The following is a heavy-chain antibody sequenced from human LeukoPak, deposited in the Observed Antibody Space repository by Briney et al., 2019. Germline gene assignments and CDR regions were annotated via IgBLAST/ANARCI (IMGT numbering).Heavy chain of an antibody. CDR1: GDSISDFS. D-gene: IGHD2-21*02. J-gene: IGHJ5*02. CDR2: ISSSGTS. Sequence: SETLSLTCTVSGDSISDFSWTWIRQTPGKGLEWIGFISSSGTSHYSPSLESRVTSSLDTSKSQFSLSLKSVTAADTAVYYCARVFRRAVTSNWFDPWGQGILVTVSS. V-gene: IGHV4-59*01. CDR3: ARVFRRAVTSNWFDP.